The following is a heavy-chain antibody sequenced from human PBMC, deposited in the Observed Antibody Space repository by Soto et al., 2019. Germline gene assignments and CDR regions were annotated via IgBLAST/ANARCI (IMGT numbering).Heavy chain of an antibody. Sequence: QVQLQESGPGLVKPSQTLSLTCTVSGDSISNGGFYYSWIRQHPGQGLEWVGYIFHSGSTLSNPSLRSRVPLAADTSKNQLFLQLTSVTAADTAVYYCARGGIAGHWFDPWGQGTLVTVSA. CDR3: ARGGIAGHWFDP. V-gene: IGHV4-31*03. CDR2: IFHSGST. J-gene: IGHJ5*02. CDR1: GDSISNGGFY. D-gene: IGHD2-15*01.